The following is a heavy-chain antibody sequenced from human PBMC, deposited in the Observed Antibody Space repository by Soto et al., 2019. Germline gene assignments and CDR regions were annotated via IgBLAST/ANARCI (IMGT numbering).Heavy chain of an antibody. CDR3: ASDNTDSSSWSLDY. CDR1: GFTFSSYA. J-gene: IGHJ4*02. Sequence: EVQLLESGGGLVQPGGSLRLSCAASGFTFSSYAMSWVRQAPGKWLELVSAISGSGGSTYYADSVKGRFTISRDNSKTTLYLHMNSLRAEDTAVYYCASDNTDSSSWSLDYWGQGTLVTVSS. CDR2: ISGSGGST. V-gene: IGHV3-23*01. D-gene: IGHD6-13*01.